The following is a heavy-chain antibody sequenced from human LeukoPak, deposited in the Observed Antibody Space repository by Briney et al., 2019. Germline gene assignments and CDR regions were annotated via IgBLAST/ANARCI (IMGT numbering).Heavy chain of an antibody. CDR1: GFTFSTFA. CDR3: ARQLYSSSWYPDY. Sequence: GGSLRLSCAASGFTFSTFAMSWVRQAPAKGLEWVSSISGSGGTIYYAESVKGRFTISRDNSENTLYLQMNSLRVDDTAVYYCARQLYSSSWYPDYWGQGTLVTVSS. V-gene: IGHV3-23*01. CDR2: ISGSGGTI. D-gene: IGHD6-13*01. J-gene: IGHJ4*02.